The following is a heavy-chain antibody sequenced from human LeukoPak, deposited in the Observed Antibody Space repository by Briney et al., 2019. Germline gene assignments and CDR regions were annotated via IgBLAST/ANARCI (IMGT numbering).Heavy chain of an antibody. CDR1: GYSFTSYW. V-gene: IGHV5-51*01. CDR3: ARRASYSSSRRYYYYYMDV. CDR2: IYPGDSDT. D-gene: IGHD6-6*01. J-gene: IGHJ6*03. Sequence: GESLKISCKGSGYSFTSYWIGWVRQMPGKGLEWMGIIYPGDSDTRYSPSFQGQVTISADKSISTAYLQWSSLKASDTAMYYCARRASYSSSRRYYYYYMDVWGKGTTVTVSS.